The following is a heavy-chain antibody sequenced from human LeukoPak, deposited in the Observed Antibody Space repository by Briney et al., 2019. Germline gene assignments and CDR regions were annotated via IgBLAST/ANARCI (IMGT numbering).Heavy chain of an antibody. CDR3: AREGYYDFWSGSGDAFDI. CDR1: GFTFSSYS. D-gene: IGHD3-3*01. J-gene: IGHJ3*02. Sequence: GGSLRLSCAASGFTFSSYSMNWVRQAPGKGLEWVSYISSSSSTIYYADSVKGRFTISRDNAKNSLYLQVNSLRDEDTAVYYCAREGYYDFWSGSGDAFDIWGQGTMVTVSS. CDR2: ISSSSSTI. V-gene: IGHV3-48*02.